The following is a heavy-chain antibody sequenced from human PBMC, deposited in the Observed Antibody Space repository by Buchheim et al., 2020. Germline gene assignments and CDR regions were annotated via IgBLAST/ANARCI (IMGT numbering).Heavy chain of an antibody. D-gene: IGHD3-3*01. V-gene: IGHV3-15*01. CDR2: IKSKTDGGTT. Sequence: EVQLVESGGGLVKPGGSLRLSCAASGFTFSNAWMSWVRQAPGKGLEWVRRIKSKTDGGTTDYAAPVKGRFTISRDDSKNTLYLQMNSLKTEDTAVYYCTTDHERFLEWLPRLYYFDYWGQGTL. CDR3: TTDHERFLEWLPRLYYFDY. CDR1: GFTFSNAW. J-gene: IGHJ4*02.